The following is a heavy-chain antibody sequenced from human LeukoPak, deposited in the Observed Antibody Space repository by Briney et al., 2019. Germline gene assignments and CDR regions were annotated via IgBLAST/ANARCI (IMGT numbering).Heavy chain of an antibody. CDR3: AKEFSFGYYYDSSGYSD. J-gene: IGHJ4*02. D-gene: IGHD3-22*01. CDR2: ISGRAGST. CDR1: GFTFTSYA. Sequence: GGSLRHSCAASGFTFTSYAMSWVRQAPGKGLEWVSTISGRAGSTYYADSVKGRFTISRDNSKNTLYLQINSLRAEDTALYYCAKEFSFGYYYDSSGYSDWGQGTLVTVSS. V-gene: IGHV3-23*01.